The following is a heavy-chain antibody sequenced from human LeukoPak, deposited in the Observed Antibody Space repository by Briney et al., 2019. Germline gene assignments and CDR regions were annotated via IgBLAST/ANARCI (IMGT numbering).Heavy chain of an antibody. CDR3: ARGYDSPPYYYYMDV. Sequence: SETLSLTCTVSGGSISIYYWSWIRQPPGKTLEWIGYISYSWGTNYNPSLKSRVTISVDTSQNRFSLNLRSVTGANTAVYYCARGYDSPPYYYYMDVWGRGATVTVSS. J-gene: IGHJ6*03. CDR2: ISYSWGT. CDR1: GGSISIYY. D-gene: IGHD3-3*01. V-gene: IGHV4-59*01.